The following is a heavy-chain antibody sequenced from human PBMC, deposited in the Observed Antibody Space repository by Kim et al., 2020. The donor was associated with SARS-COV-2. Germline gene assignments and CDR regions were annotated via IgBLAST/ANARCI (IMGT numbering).Heavy chain of an antibody. CDR2: VDHSATT. D-gene: IGHD3-22*01. CDR1: GASISSSSC. J-gene: IGHJ5*02. Sequence: SETLSLTCVVSGASISSSSCWSWVRQPPGKGLEWIVEVDHSATTSYNVSLKNRVSILVDKSKNQFSLRLTSVSAADTAVYYCARGVSSAWTLRAWFDP. V-gene: IGHV4-4*02. CDR3: ARGVSSAWTLRAWFDP.